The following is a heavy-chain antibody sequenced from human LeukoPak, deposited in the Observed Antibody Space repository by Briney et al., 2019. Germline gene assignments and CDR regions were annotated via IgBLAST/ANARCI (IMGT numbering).Heavy chain of an antibody. D-gene: IGHD6-13*01. Sequence: GGSLRLSCAASGFTFSSYWMSWVRQAPGKGLEWVANIKQDGSEKYYVDSVKGRFTISRDNAKNSLYLQMNTLRAEDTAVYYCAREGYSSSWYSNYFDYWGQGTLVTVSS. CDR2: IKQDGSEK. V-gene: IGHV3-7*01. CDR1: GFTFSSYW. CDR3: AREGYSSSWYSNYFDY. J-gene: IGHJ4*02.